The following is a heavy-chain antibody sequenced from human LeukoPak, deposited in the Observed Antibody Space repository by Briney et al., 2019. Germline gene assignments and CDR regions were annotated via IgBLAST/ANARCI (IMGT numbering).Heavy chain of an antibody. J-gene: IGHJ4*02. V-gene: IGHV3-23*01. CDR2: IGAGGVTT. Sequence: PGGSLRLSCAASGFTFSSFAMSWVRQAPGKGLERVSAIGAGGVTTYYADSVKGRFTISRDNSKNTLYLQMSSLRAEDTALYYCAKSLGPISNIAARPLDYWGLGTLVTVSS. D-gene: IGHD6-6*01. CDR1: GFTFSSFA. CDR3: AKSLGPISNIAARPLDY.